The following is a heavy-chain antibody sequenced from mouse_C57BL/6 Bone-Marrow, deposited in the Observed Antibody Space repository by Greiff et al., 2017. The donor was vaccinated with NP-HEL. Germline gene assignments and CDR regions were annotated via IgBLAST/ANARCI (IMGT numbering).Heavy chain of an antibody. CDR2: IYPGGGYT. CDR1: GYTFTNYW. CDR3: GLLDSSGLAWFAY. Sequence: QVQLQQSGAELVRPGTSVKMSCKASGYTFTNYWIGWAKQRPGHGLEWIGDIYPGGGYTNYNEKFKGKATLTADKSSSTAYMQFSSLTSEDSAIYYCGLLDSSGLAWFAYWGQGTLVTVSA. V-gene: IGHV1-63*01. J-gene: IGHJ3*01. D-gene: IGHD3-2*02.